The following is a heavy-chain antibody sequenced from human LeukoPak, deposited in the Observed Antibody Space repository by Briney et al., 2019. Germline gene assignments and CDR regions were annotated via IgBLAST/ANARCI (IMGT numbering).Heavy chain of an antibody. D-gene: IGHD6-19*01. CDR1: GYSFTNYW. CDR3: ARLTAYSSGWYFDY. CDR2: IYPGDSNT. V-gene: IGHV5-51*01. J-gene: IGHJ4*02. Sequence: GESLKISCKGSGYSFTNYWIGWVSQMPGKGLEWMDIIYPGDSNTRYSPSFQGQVTISADKSISTAYLQWSSLKASDTAMYYCARLTAYSSGWYFDYWGQGTLVTVSS.